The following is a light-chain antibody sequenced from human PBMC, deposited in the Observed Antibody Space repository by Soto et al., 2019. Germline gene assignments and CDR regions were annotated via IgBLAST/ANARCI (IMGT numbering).Light chain of an antibody. CDR2: GAS. V-gene: IGKV3-15*01. Sequence: EIMMTQSPATLSVSPGERATLSCWSSQSISSNLAWYQHKRGQAPRLLFYGASTRTTGVPARFSGSGSGTGFTLTISSLQSEDFAIYYCLQYNNWPYTFGQGTKLEIK. J-gene: IGKJ2*01. CDR3: LQYNNWPYT. CDR1: QSISSN.